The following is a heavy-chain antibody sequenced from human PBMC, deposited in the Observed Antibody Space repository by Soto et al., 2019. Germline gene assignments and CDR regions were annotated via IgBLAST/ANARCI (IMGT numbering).Heavy chain of an antibody. J-gene: IGHJ4*02. V-gene: IGHV4-39*01. Sequence: QLQLQESGPGLVKPSETLSLTCTVSGGSISSSSYYWGWIRQPPGKGLEWIGSIYFSGSTYSNPSLKSRVIMSVDTSKNQFSLKMSSVTAADTAVYYCARHLYPIHLWGGYFDYWGQGTLVTVSS. D-gene: IGHD5-18*01. CDR2: IYFSGST. CDR1: GGSISSSSYY. CDR3: ARHLYPIHLWGGYFDY.